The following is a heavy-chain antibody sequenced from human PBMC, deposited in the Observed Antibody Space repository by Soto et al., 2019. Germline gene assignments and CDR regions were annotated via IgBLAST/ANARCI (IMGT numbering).Heavy chain of an antibody. V-gene: IGHV1-69*01. Sequence: QVQLVQSGAEVKKPGSSVKVSCKASGGTFSSYAISWVRQAPGQGLEWMAGMIPVFGSTHYTKKFQGRVTGTADESTSTAYLEVSSLRSEDTAVYYWARRGESGSWSSDYYFYMDVWGQGTTVIVSS. CDR2: MIPVFGST. CDR3: ARRGESGSWSSDYYFYMDV. D-gene: IGHD6-13*01. CDR1: GGTFSSYA. J-gene: IGHJ6*02.